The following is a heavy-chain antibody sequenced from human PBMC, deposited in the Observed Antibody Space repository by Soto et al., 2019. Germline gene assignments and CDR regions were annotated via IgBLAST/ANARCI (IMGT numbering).Heavy chain of an antibody. CDR3: AALSIAARPPNWFDP. J-gene: IGHJ5*02. CDR2: INPNSGGT. D-gene: IGHD6-6*01. V-gene: IGHV1-2*02. Sequence: ASVKVSCKASGYTFTGYYMHWVRQAPGQGLEWMGWINPNSGGTNYAQKFQGRVTMTRDTSISTAYMELSRLRSDDTAVYYCAALSIAARPPNWFDPWGQGTLVTVSS. CDR1: GYTFTGYY.